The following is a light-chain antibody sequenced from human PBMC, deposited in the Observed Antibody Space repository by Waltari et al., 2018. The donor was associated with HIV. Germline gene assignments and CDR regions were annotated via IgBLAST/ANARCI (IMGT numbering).Light chain of an antibody. CDR1: QNIGVN. V-gene: IGKV3D-15*01. CDR2: GAS. Sequence: EIVMTQSPATLSVSPGERVTISCRASQNIGVNLAWYQQRHGQPPRVLIYGASSREPGIPARFSGRVSGTDFSLTITSLESDDSAVYYCQQYLDWPPWTFGQGTKVEI. CDR3: QQYLDWPPWT. J-gene: IGKJ1*01.